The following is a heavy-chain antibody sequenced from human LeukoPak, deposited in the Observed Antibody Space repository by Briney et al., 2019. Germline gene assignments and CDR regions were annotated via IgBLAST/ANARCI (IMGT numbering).Heavy chain of an antibody. CDR3: ARELGYCSSTSCYSSRWFDP. V-gene: IGHV1-69*04. D-gene: IGHD2-2*02. Sequence: GASVKVSCKASGGTFSSYTISWVRQAPGQGLEWMGRIIPILGIANYAQKFQGRVTITADKSTSTAYMELSSLRSEDTAVYYWARELGYCSSTSCYSSRWFDPWGQGTLVTVSS. CDR2: IIPILGIA. CDR1: GGTFSSYT. J-gene: IGHJ5*02.